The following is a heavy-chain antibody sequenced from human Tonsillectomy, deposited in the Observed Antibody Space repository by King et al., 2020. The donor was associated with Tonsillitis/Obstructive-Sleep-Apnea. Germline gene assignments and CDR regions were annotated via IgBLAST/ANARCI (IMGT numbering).Heavy chain of an antibody. CDR3: ARHSDDLGFCTNGVCRPDAFDI. J-gene: IGHJ3*02. D-gene: IGHD2-8*01. V-gene: IGHV5-51*01. CDR1: GYSFPSYW. CDR2: IYPGDSDT. Sequence: VQLVESGAEVKKPGESLKISCKGSGYSFPSYWIDWVRQMPGKGLEWMGIIYPGDSDTRYSPAFQGQVTISADKSISTAYLQWSSLKASDTAMYYCARHSDDLGFCTNGVCRPDAFDIWGQGTMVTVSS.